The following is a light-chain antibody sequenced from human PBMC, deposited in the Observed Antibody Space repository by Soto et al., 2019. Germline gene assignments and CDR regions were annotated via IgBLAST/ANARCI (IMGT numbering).Light chain of an antibody. CDR1: QSLLHSNGYNS. V-gene: IGKV2-28*01. J-gene: IGKJ1*01. CDR2: LGS. Sequence: DIVMTQSPLSLPVTPGEPASISCRSSQSLLHSNGYNSLDWYLQKPGQSPQLLIYLGSNRASGVPDRFSGSGSGTDFTLKISRVEAEDVGVYYCMQPLQSWTFGQGTKVEI. CDR3: MQPLQSWT.